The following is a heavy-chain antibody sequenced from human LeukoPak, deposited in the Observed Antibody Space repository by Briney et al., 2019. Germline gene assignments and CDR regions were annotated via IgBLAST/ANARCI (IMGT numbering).Heavy chain of an antibody. J-gene: IGHJ6*03. D-gene: IGHD4/OR15-4a*01. V-gene: IGHV4-39*01. CDR2: IYYSGNT. Sequence: PSETLSLTCSVSGGSISGTDYYWAWNRRPPGKGLEWVGSIYYSGNTYYNPSLKSRFSVSADRSKNQCSLRLTSLTAADSAVYSCARHVLDRSIWCSYQYYLDLWGIGTTVTVSS. CDR1: GGSISGTDYY. CDR3: ARHVLDRSIWCSYQYYLDL.